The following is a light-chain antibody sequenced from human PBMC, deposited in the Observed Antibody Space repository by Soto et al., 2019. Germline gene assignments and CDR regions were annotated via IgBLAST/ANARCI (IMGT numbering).Light chain of an antibody. CDR2: AVS. CDR1: QGINNW. V-gene: IGKV1-12*01. Sequence: DIQMTQSPSSVSASVGDRVTITCRASQGINNWLAWYQQKPGKAPELLIYAVSYLQSGVPSRFSGSGSGTDFALTISSLQPEDFATSFCKHSSAFPVTVGGGTKVEIK. CDR3: KHSSAFPVT. J-gene: IGKJ4*01.